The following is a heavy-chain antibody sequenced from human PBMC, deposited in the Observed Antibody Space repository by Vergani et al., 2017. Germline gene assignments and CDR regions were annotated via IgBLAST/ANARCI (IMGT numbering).Heavy chain of an antibody. J-gene: IGHJ6*02. CDR3: AREPPIWFGELSYYYYGMDV. D-gene: IGHD3-10*01. CDR2: IRYDGSNK. V-gene: IGHV3-30*02. CDR1: GFTFSSYG. Sequence: QVQLVESGGGVVQPGGSLRLSCAASGFTFSSYGMHWVRQAPGKGLEWVAFIRYDGSNKYYADSVKGRFTISRDNSKNTLYLQMNSLRSEDTAVYYCAREPPIWFGELSYYYYGMDVWGQGTTVTVSS.